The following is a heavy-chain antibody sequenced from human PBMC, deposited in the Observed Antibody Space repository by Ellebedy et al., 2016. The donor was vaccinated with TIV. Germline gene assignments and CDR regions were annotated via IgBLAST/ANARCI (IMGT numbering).Heavy chain of an antibody. CDR2: IYYSGST. V-gene: IGHV4-59*01. CDR3: ARYSGSRTYFDY. D-gene: IGHD3-10*01. Sequence: MPSETLSLTCTVSGGSISPYYWSWIWQPPGKGLEWMGYIYYSGSTNYNPSLKRRVTISVDTSKNQFSLKLSSVTAADTAVYYWARYSGSRTYFDYWGQGTLVTVSS. J-gene: IGHJ4*02. CDR1: GGSISPYY.